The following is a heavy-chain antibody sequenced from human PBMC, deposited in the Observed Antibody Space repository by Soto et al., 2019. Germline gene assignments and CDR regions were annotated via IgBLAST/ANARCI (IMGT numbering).Heavy chain of an antibody. D-gene: IGHD3-10*01. CDR1: GGSISSGGYS. V-gene: IGHV4-30-2*01. J-gene: IGHJ4*02. Sequence: KTSETLSLTCAVSGGSISSGGYSWSWIRQPPGKGLEWIGYIYHSGSTYYNPSLKSRVTISVDRSKNQFSLKLSSVTAADTAVYYCARVRGPRVSELDYWGQGTLVTVSS. CDR2: IYHSGST. CDR3: ARVRGPRVSELDY.